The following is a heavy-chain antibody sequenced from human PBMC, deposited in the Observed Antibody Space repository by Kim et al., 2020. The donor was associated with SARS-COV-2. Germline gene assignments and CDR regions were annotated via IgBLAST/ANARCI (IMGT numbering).Heavy chain of an antibody. CDR2: IYYSGST. J-gene: IGHJ5*02. CDR1: GGSVSSGSYY. D-gene: IGHD1-20*01. CDR3: ARGVLTGTTRGARDNWFDP. V-gene: IGHV4-61*01. Sequence: SETLSLTCTVSGGSVSSGSYYWSWIRQPPGKGLEWIGYIYYSGSTNYNPSLKSRVTISVDTSKNQFSLKLSSVTAADTAVYYCARGVLTGTTRGARDNWFDPWGQGTLVTVSS.